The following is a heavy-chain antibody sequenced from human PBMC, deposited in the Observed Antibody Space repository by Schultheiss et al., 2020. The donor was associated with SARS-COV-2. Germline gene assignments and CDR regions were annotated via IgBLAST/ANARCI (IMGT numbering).Heavy chain of an antibody. CDR3: ARFTGPISDY. Sequence: SQTLSLTCAVYGGSFSGYYWNWFRQPPGKGLEWIGEINHSGSTKYNPSLESRVTLSVDTSKNQFSLKLASVTAADTAVYYCARFTGPISDYWGQGTLVTVAS. D-gene: IGHD1-7*01. J-gene: IGHJ4*02. CDR1: GGSFSGYY. V-gene: IGHV4-34*01. CDR2: INHSGST.